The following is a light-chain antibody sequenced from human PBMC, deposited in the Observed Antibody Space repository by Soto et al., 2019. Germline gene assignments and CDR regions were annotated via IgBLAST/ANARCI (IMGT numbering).Light chain of an antibody. Sequence: QSALTQPAYVSGSPGQSITISCTGTSSDDGSYNLVSWYQQYPGKAPKLMIYEDDGRPSGVSNRFSGSKSGNTASLTISGLQAEDEADYYCYSYAGRSTSVFGGGTKVTVL. CDR1: SSDDGSYNL. CDR3: YSYAGRSTSV. V-gene: IGLV2-23*01. J-gene: IGLJ2*01. CDR2: EDD.